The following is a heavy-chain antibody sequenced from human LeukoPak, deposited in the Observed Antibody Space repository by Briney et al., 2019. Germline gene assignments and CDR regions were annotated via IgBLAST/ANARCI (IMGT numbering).Heavy chain of an antibody. Sequence: SETLSPTCTVSGGSISSYYWSWIRQPPGKGLEWIGYIYYSGSTNYNPSLKSRVTISVDTSKNQFSLKLSSVTAADTAVYYCARDPGLLWFGELLPSNFDYWGQGTLVTVSS. V-gene: IGHV4-59*01. CDR3: ARDPGLLWFGELLPSNFDY. CDR1: GGSISSYY. J-gene: IGHJ4*02. D-gene: IGHD3-10*01. CDR2: IYYSGST.